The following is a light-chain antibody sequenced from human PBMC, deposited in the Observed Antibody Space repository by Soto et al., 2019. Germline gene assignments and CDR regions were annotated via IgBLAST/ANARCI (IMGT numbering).Light chain of an antibody. CDR3: SSYTSSSTPYV. V-gene: IGLV2-14*01. CDR2: EVS. Sequence: QSALTQPASVSGSPGQSITISCTGTSSDVGGYNYVSWYQQHPGKPPKLMIYEVSNRHSGVSNRFSGSKSGNTASLTISGLQAEDEADYYCSSYTSSSTPYVFGTGTKLTVL. CDR1: SSDVGGYNY. J-gene: IGLJ1*01.